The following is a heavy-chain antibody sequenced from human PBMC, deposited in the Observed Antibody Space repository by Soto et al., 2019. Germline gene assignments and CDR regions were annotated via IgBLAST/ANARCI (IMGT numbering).Heavy chain of an antibody. J-gene: IGHJ4*02. V-gene: IGHV5-10-1*01. Sequence: PRESLKISCKGSGYSFTSYWISWVRQMPGKGLEWMGRIDPSDSYTYYSPSFQGHVTISADKSISTAYLQWSSLKASDTAMYYCAWGDGYNRPDYWGQGTLVTVSS. CDR2: IDPSDSYT. D-gene: IGHD5-12*01. CDR3: AWGDGYNRPDY. CDR1: GYSFTSYW.